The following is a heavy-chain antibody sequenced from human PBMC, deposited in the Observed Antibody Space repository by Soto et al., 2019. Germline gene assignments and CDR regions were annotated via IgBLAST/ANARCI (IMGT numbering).Heavy chain of an antibody. CDR2: IKQDGGQT. D-gene: IGHD5-12*01. V-gene: IGHV3-7*01. CDR1: GFTFDSYW. J-gene: IGHJ6*02. Sequence: GGSLRLYCAASGFTFDSYWMTWVRQAPGKGLEWVAHIKQDGGQTYYVDSVKGRFTISRDNAKTSLYLQMNSLRAEDTSVYFCARGGNGYENWPPYYYYGMDVWGQGTTVTVSS. CDR3: ARGGNGYENWPPYYYYGMDV.